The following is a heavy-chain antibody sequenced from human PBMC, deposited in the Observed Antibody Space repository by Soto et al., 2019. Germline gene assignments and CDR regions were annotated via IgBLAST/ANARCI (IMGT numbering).Heavy chain of an antibody. CDR2: IKQGGSEK. V-gene: IGHV3-7*01. CDR1: GFTFSSYW. Sequence: PGGALRLSCAASGFTFSSYWMSGVRQAAGKGLEWVANIKQGGSEKYYVDSVKGRFTISRDTAKNSLYLQMNSLRAEDTAVYYWARDPRDLWFGELYPYYMDVWGKETTFTVSS. CDR3: ARDPRDLWFGELYPYYMDV. D-gene: IGHD3-10*01. J-gene: IGHJ6*03.